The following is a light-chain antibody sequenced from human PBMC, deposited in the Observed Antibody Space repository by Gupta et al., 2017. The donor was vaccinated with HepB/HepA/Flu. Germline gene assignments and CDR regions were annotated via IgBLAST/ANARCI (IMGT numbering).Light chain of an antibody. V-gene: IGKV3-20*01. CDR3: QQYGSSPWT. CDR2: GAS. J-gene: IGKJ1*01. CDR1: QSVSSSY. Sequence: EIELTQSPGTLSLSPGERATLSCRASQSVSSSYLAWYQQKPGQAPRLLIYGASSRATGIPDRFSGSGSGTDFTLTISRLEPEDFAVYYCQQYGSSPWTFGQGTKEEIK.